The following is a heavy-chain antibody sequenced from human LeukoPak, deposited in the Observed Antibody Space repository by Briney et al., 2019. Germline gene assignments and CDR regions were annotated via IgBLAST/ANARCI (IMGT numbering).Heavy chain of an antibody. CDR1: GGSFSGYY. Sequence: SETLSLTCAVYGGSFSGYYWSWIRQPPGKGLEWIGEINHSGSTNYNPSLKSRVTISVETSKNQFSLKLSSVTAADTAVYYCVRATWGSYFDYWGQGTLVTVSS. J-gene: IGHJ4*02. CDR2: INHSGST. CDR3: VRATWGSYFDY. D-gene: IGHD7-27*01. V-gene: IGHV4-34*01.